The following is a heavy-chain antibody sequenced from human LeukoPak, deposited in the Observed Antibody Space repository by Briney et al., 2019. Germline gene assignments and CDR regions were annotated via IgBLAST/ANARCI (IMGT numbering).Heavy chain of an antibody. D-gene: IGHD2-2*01. CDR3: ARLYCSSTSCPYYFDY. CDR2: IYHSGST. Sequence: PSETLSLTCAVSGRSITSGGYSWSWIRQPPGKGLEGIGYIYHSGSTYYNPSLKSRVTISVDRSKNQFSLKLSSVTAADTAVYYCARLYCSSTSCPYYFDYWAQGTLVTVSS. J-gene: IGHJ4*02. CDR1: GRSITSGGYS. V-gene: IGHV4-30-2*01.